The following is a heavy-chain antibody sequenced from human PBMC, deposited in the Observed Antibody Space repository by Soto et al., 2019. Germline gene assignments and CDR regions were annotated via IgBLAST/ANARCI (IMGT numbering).Heavy chain of an antibody. Sequence: EVHLVESGGGLVKPGGSLRLSCAVSGFTFSSCTMNWVRQAPGKGLEWVSSISPSSGHIYYADSVKGRFTISRDNAKHSLFLPMNSPRGEDTAVYYCSGCSGGACHKNYGMDVWGQGTTVTVSS. CDR2: ISPSSGHI. CDR3: SGCSGGACHKNYGMDV. CDR1: GFTFSSCT. J-gene: IGHJ6*02. D-gene: IGHD2-15*01. V-gene: IGHV3-21*06.